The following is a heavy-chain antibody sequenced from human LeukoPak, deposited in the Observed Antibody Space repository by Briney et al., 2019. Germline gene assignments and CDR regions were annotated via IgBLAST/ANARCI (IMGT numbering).Heavy chain of an antibody. D-gene: IGHD3-10*01. V-gene: IGHV4-59*08. CDR1: GGSISSYY. Sequence: PSETLSLTCTVSGGSISSYYWSWIRQPPGKGLEWIGYIYYSGSTNYNPSLESRVTISVDTSKNQFSLKLSSVTAADTAVYYCARQETMVRGVRTRNWFDPWGQGTLVTVSS. J-gene: IGHJ5*02. CDR2: IYYSGST. CDR3: ARQETMVRGVRTRNWFDP.